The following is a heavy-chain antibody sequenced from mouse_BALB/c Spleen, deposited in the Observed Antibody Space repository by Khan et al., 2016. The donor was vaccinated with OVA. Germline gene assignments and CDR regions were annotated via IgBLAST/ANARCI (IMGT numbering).Heavy chain of an antibody. V-gene: IGHV3-2*02. Sequence: EVQLQESGPGLVKPSQSLSLTCTVTGYSITRDYAWNWIRQFPGNKLEWMGYITNSGSTNYTPSLKSRISITRDKSKNQFFMQLNSVTTEDTATYYWASELGRYYAMDYWGQGTSVTVSS. CDR2: ITNSGST. CDR3: ASELGRYYAMDY. J-gene: IGHJ4*01. CDR1: GYSITRDYA. D-gene: IGHD4-1*01.